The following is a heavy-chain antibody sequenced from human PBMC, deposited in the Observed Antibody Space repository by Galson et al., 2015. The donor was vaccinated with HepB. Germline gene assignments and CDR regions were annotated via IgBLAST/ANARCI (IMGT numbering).Heavy chain of an antibody. J-gene: IGHJ4*02. CDR3: ARDPLTGGSYFDY. CDR2: ISYSGST. D-gene: IGHD7-27*01. V-gene: IGHV4-61*01. Sequence: ETLSLTCTVSGGSVNSGSSFWTWIRQPPGKGLEWIGYISYSGSTSYNPSLKSRVTISRASSRNQFSLKLTSVTAADTAVYYCARDPLTGGSYFDYWGQGDLVTVSS. CDR1: GGSVNSGSSF.